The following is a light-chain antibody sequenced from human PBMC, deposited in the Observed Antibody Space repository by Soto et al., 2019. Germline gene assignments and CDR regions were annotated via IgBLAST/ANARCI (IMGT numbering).Light chain of an antibody. J-gene: IGLJ1*01. CDR2: DVN. Sequence: QSALTQPASVSGSPGQSITISCTGTSGDVGGYSYVSRYQQHPGKAPKVMIYDVNDRPSGVSNRFSGSKSGNTASLTISGLQAEDEADYYCSSYTYSSTLYVFGTGTK. CDR3: SSYTYSSTLYV. V-gene: IGLV2-14*01. CDR1: SGDVGGYSY.